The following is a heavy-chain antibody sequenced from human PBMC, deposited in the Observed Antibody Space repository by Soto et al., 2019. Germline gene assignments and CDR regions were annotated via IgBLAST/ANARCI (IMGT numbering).Heavy chain of an antibody. J-gene: IGHJ6*02. V-gene: IGHV1-69*06. Sequence: ASVKVSCKASGGTFSSYAISWVRQAPGQGLEWMGGIIPIFGTANYAQKFQGRVTITADKSTSTAYMELSSLRSGDTAVYYCARRRSDFWRGMYYSYYYGMDVWGQGTTVTVSS. CDR2: IIPIFGTA. D-gene: IGHD3-3*01. CDR3: ARRRSDFWRGMYYSYYYGMDV. CDR1: GGTFSSYA.